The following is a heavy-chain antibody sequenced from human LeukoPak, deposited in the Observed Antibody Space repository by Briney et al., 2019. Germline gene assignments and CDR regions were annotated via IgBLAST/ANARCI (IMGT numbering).Heavy chain of an antibody. CDR2: INHSGST. CDR3: ARILAYGWGKQHNWFDP. V-gene: IGHV4-34*01. J-gene: IGHJ5*02. D-gene: IGHD2-8*02. CDR1: GGSFSGYY. Sequence: SETLSLTCAVYGGSFSGYYCSWIRQPPGKGLEWIGEINHSGSTNYNPSPKSRVTISVDTSKNQFSLKLSSVTAADTAVYYCARILAYGWGKQHNWFDPWGQGTLVTGSS.